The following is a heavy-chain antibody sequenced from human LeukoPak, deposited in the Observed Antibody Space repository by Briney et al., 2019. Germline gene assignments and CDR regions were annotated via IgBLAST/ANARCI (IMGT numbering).Heavy chain of an antibody. CDR2: MSDAGDIT. J-gene: IGHJ4*02. CDR3: AKGFRYVDY. V-gene: IGHV3-23*01. Sequence: PGGSLRLSCAASGFTFSSYTMSWVRQAPGKGLEWVSTMSDAGDITYNADSVKGRFTISRDNSKNTLYLQMNSLRAEDTAVYYCAKGFRYVDYWGQGTLVTVSS. CDR1: GFTFSSYT.